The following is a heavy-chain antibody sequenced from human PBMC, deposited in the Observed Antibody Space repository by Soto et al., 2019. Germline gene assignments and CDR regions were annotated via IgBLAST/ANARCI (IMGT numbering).Heavy chain of an antibody. V-gene: IGHV1-2*02. CDR3: ATQFHHCGGDCYRGPYFGMDV. CDR2: INPYTGGT. D-gene: IGHD2-21*02. CDR1: GYTFTGYY. Sequence: GASVKVSCKASGYTFTGYYVLWVRQAPGQGPECMGWINPYTGGTNYAQKFQGRVTMTRDTSISTAYMELSKLLSDDTAVYYCATQFHHCGGDCYRGPYFGMDVWGQGTTVTVS. J-gene: IGHJ6*02.